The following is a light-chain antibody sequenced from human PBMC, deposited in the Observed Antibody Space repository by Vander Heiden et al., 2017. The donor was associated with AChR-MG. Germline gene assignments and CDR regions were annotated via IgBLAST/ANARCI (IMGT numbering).Light chain of an antibody. V-gene: IGKV3-15*01. Sequence: EIVTTQSPATLSVSPGEGATLSCSASQSVSSYLAWYQQKPGQAPRLLIYATSTRATGIPARFSGSGSGTEFTLTISSLQSEDFAVYYCQQDINWPGTFGQGTKVEIK. CDR1: QSVSSY. CDR2: ATS. CDR3: QQDINWPGT. J-gene: IGKJ1*01.